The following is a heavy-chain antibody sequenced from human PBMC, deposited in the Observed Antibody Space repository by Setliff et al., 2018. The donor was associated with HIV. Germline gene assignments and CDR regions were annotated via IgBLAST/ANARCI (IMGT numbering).Heavy chain of an antibody. V-gene: IGHV3-15*01. CDR2: IKSKADGGTT. CDR1: GFIFDNAW. Sequence: GGSLRLSCAAAGFIFDNAWMSWVRQAPGKGLEWVGRIKSKADGGTTEYAAPVKGRFAISRDDSENTLYLQTNNLKTEDTAVYYCILLGMAGAFDIWGQGTMVTVSS. D-gene: IGHD6-19*01. CDR3: ILLGMAGAFDI. J-gene: IGHJ3*02.